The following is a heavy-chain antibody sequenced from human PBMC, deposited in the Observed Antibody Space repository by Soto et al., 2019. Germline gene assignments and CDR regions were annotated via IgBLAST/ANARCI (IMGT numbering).Heavy chain of an antibody. V-gene: IGHV4-4*02. D-gene: IGHD6-6*01. CDR1: GGSISSRNW. CDR3: AKDRLWGSSDRGAPDDFEV. CDR2: IYQSGST. Sequence: PSETLSLTCTVSGGSISSRNWWSWLRQSPTKGLEWIGKIYQSGSTNYNPSLESRVTISVDKSKNQFSLELTSLTAADTAVYYCAKDRLWGSSDRGAPDDFEVWGQGTMVTVSS. J-gene: IGHJ3*01.